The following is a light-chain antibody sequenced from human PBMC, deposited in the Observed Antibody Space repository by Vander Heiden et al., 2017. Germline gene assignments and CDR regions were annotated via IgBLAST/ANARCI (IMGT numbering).Light chain of an antibody. CDR1: RSNIGNNY. J-gene: IGLJ3*02. V-gene: IGLV1-47*01. Sequence: SVMTQPPSASGTPGQRVTISCSGTRSNIGNNYVYWYQQFPGTAPKLLIYKNSHRPSGGPDRFSGSRSGTSAYLDISGLRSEDEADYYCAAWDESLSGWVFGGGTKLTVL. CDR3: AAWDESLSGWV. CDR2: KNS.